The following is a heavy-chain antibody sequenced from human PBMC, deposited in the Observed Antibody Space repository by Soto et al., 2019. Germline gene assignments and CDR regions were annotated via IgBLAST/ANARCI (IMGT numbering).Heavy chain of an antibody. CDR3: ARAFTYGGDWFRNWFGP. Sequence: QITLKESGPTLVKPTQTLTLTCTFSGFSLTTSGVAVAWIRQPPGKALEWLALIYWDDDKGYSPSLRGRLTTTTDTSKNQWALTRTTMDPVDKPTYSCARAFTYGGDWFRNWFGPGAREPWSPSPQ. V-gene: IGHV2-5*02. CDR2: IYWDDDK. J-gene: IGHJ5*02. CDR1: GFSLTTSGVA. D-gene: IGHD3-9*01.